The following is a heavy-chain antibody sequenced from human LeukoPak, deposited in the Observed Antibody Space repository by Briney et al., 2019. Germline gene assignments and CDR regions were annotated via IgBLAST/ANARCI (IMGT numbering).Heavy chain of an antibody. CDR2: IYHSGST. J-gene: IGHJ6*04. CDR1: GGSISSSNW. D-gene: IGHD3-10*01. Sequence: SGTLSLTCAVSGGSISSSNWWSWVRQPPGKGLEWIGEIYHSGSTNYNPSLKSRVTISVDKSKNQFSLTLSSVTAADTAVYYCARDGLLLWFGELSRSGMDVWGKGTTVTVSS. CDR3: ARDGLLLWFGELSRSGMDV. V-gene: IGHV4-4*02.